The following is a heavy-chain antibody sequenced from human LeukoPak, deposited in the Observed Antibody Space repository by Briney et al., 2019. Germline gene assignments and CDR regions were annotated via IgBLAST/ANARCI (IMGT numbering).Heavy chain of an antibody. J-gene: IGHJ3*02. CDR1: GFTFSSYA. V-gene: IGHV3-30*14. CDR2: ISYDGSNK. CDR3: ARPGPDAFDI. Sequence: GGSLRLSCAASGFTFSSYAMHWVRQAPGKGLEWVAVISYDGSNKYYADSVKGKFTFSRDNSKNTLYLQMNSLRAEGTAVYYCARPGPDAFDIWGQGTMVTVSS.